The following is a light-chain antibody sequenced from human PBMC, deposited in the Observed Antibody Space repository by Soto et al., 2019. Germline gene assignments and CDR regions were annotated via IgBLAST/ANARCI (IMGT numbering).Light chain of an antibody. CDR3: QELKSYLYT. Sequence: DIQLTQSPSFLSASVGDRGTITCRASQGISNYLAWYQQKPGKVPQLLIYAAYTLQSGVPSSFSGSGSGTEFTLTISSLQPEDFATYYCQELKSYLYTFGQGTKLDIK. CDR2: AAY. CDR1: QGISNY. V-gene: IGKV1-9*01. J-gene: IGKJ2*01.